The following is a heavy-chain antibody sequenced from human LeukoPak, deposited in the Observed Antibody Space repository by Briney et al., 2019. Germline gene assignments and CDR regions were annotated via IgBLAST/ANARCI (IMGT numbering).Heavy chain of an antibody. Sequence: PGGSLRLSCAASGFTFSSYGMHWVRQAPGKGLEWVAVIWYDGSNKYYADSVKGRFTISRDNSKNTLYLQMNSLRAEDTAAYYCARDSLPYGSGSYYGIYYFDYWSQGTLVTVSS. CDR3: ARDSLPYGSGSYYGIYYFDY. V-gene: IGHV3-33*01. CDR2: IWYDGSNK. CDR1: GFTFSSYG. D-gene: IGHD3-10*01. J-gene: IGHJ4*02.